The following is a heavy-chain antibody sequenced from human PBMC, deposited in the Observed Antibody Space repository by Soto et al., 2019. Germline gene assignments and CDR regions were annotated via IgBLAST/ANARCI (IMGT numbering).Heavy chain of an antibody. CDR1: GGSISSYY. D-gene: IGHD6-13*01. V-gene: IGHV4-59*01. Sequence: QVQLQESGPGLVKPSETLSLTCTVSGGSISSYYWSWIRQPPGKGLEWIGYSYYSGSTNYNPSLKSRVTISVDTSKNQFSLKLSSVTAADTAVYYCAREGVSSSWYNYYGMDVWGQGTTVTVSS. J-gene: IGHJ6*02. CDR2: SYYSGST. CDR3: AREGVSSSWYNYYGMDV.